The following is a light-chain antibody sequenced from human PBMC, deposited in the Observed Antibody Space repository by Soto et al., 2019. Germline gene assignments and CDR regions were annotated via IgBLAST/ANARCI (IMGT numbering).Light chain of an antibody. V-gene: IGKV1-5*01. CDR1: QSISSW. CDR2: DAS. J-gene: IGKJ1*01. Sequence: DIQMTQSPSTLSASVGGRVTITCRASQSISSWLAWYQQKPGKAPKLLIYDASSLESGVPSRFSGSGSGTEFTLTISSLQPDDFATYYCQQYHSFSRTFGQGTKV. CDR3: QQYHSFSRT.